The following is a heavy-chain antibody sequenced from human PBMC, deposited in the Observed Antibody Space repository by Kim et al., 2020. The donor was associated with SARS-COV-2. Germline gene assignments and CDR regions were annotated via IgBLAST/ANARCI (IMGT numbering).Heavy chain of an antibody. D-gene: IGHD2-2*01. V-gene: IGHV3-9*01. CDR2: ISWNSGSI. CDR1: GFTFGDYA. CDR3: AKDINVVVPAREYYGMDV. J-gene: IGHJ6*02. Sequence: GGSLRLSCAASGFTFGDYAMHWVRQAPGKGLEWVSGISWNSGSIGYADSVKGRFTISRDNAKNSLYLQMNSLRAEDTALYYCAKDINVVVPAREYYGMDVWGQGTTVTVSS.